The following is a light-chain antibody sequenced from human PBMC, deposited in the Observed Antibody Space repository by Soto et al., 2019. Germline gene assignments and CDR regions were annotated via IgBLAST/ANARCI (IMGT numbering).Light chain of an antibody. Sequence: QSALTQPASVSGSPGQSITISCTGTSSDVGGYNYVSWYQQHPGKAPKLMIYEVSNRPSGVSSRFSGSKSGNTASLTISGLQAEDEADYYCSSYTRSSTLVFGGGTNVTVL. CDR3: SSYTRSSTLV. J-gene: IGLJ2*01. CDR1: SSDVGGYNY. CDR2: EVS. V-gene: IGLV2-14*01.